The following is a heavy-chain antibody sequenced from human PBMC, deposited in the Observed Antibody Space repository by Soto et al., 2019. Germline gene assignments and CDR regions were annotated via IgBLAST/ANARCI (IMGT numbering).Heavy chain of an antibody. CDR2: TYYRSKWYN. D-gene: IGHD2-15*01. Sequence: QVQLQQSGPGLVEPSQTLSLTCAISGDTVSSSSAAWNWIRQSPSRGLEWLGRTYYRSKWYNDSEISVXXRXTAXPDTSKNQFPLQLNSVTPEDTAVYYCARHVGGMYVWGQGTTVTVSS. J-gene: IGHJ6*02. CDR3: ARHVGGMYV. CDR1: GDTVSSSSAA. V-gene: IGHV6-1*01.